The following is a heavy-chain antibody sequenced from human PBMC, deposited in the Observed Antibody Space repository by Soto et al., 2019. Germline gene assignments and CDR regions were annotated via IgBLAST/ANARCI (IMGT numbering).Heavy chain of an antibody. CDR2: VSAGGDMT. D-gene: IGHD2-8*02. Sequence: DVQLLESGGHLVQPGGSLRLSCAASGFTFSSYAMSLVRQAPGKWLEWVSSVSAGGDMTYYSDSVKSRFTISRDNSNNALFLQMNSLRIEDTALYYCTRGDRGVSGSPASYYYSGLDVWGQGATVTVS. J-gene: IGHJ6*02. CDR3: TRGDRGVSGSPASYYYSGLDV. V-gene: IGHV3-23*01. CDR1: GFTFSSYA.